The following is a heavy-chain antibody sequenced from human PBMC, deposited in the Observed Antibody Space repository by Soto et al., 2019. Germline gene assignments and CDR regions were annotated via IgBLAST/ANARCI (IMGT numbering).Heavy chain of an antibody. Sequence: GASVKVSCKASGGTFSSYAISWVRQAPGQGLEWMGGIIPIFGTANYAQKFQGRVTITADKSTSTAYMELSSLRSEDTAVYYCARGDCSSTSCYYYFDYWGQGTLVTVSS. V-gene: IGHV1-69*06. CDR3: ARGDCSSTSCYYYFDY. D-gene: IGHD2-2*01. J-gene: IGHJ4*02. CDR2: IIPIFGTA. CDR1: GGTFSSYA.